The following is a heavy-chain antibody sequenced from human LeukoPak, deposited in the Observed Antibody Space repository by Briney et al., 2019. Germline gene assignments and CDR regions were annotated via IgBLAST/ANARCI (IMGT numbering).Heavy chain of an antibody. Sequence: GGSLRLSCSASGFTSSSYSLDWVRQAPGKGLEWVSYISSSSSTIYYADSVKGRFTISRDNAKNSLYLQMNSLRAEDTAVYYCPRGATVTKSAFDIWGPGTMVTVSS. J-gene: IGHJ3*02. CDR2: ISSSSSTI. CDR1: GFTSSSYS. V-gene: IGHV3-48*01. D-gene: IGHD4-17*01. CDR3: PRGATVTKSAFDI.